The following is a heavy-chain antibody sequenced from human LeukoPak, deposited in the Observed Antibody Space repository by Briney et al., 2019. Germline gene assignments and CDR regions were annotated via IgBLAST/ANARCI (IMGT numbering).Heavy chain of an antibody. J-gene: IGHJ4*02. CDR2: IKQDGSEK. D-gene: IGHD3-22*01. CDR3: ARYGLYYYDSSGYYFDY. Sequence: GGSLRLSCAASGFTFSSYWMSWVRQAPGKGLEWVANIKQDGSEKYYVDSVKGRFTISRDNAKNSLYLQMNSLRAEDTAVYYCARYGLYYYDSSGYYFDYWGQGTLVTVSS. V-gene: IGHV3-7*01. CDR1: GFTFSSYW.